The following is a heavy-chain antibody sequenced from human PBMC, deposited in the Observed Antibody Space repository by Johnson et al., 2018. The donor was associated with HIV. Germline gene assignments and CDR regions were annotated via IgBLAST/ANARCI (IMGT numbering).Heavy chain of an antibody. CDR1: GFTFSSYA. CDR3: AREGTFGYGDYVGRAFDI. CDR2: ISYDGSNK. Sequence: QVQLVESGGGVVQPGRSLRLSCAASGFTFSSYAMHWVRQAPGKGLEWEAVISYDGSNKYYEDSVKGRFTISRDNSKNTLYLQMNSLRAEDTAGYYCAREGTFGYGDYVGRAFDIWGQGTMVTVSS. J-gene: IGHJ3*02. V-gene: IGHV3-30*04. D-gene: IGHD4-17*01.